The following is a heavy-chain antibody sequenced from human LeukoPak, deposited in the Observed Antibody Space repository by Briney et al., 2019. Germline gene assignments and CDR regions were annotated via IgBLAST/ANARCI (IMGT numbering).Heavy chain of an antibody. V-gene: IGHV1-24*01. Sequence: VASVKVSCKVSGYTLTELSMHWVRQAPGKGLEWMGGFDPEDGETIYAQKFQGRVTMTEDTSTDTAYMELSSLRSEDTAVYYCATDRAYSRIPKFDYWGQGTLVTVSS. CDR3: ATDRAYSRIPKFDY. CDR1: GYTLTELS. CDR2: FDPEDGET. J-gene: IGHJ4*02. D-gene: IGHD6-13*01.